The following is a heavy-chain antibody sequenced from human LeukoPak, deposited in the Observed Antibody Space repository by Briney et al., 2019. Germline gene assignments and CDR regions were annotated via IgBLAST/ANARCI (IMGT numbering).Heavy chain of an antibody. CDR3: ARAPRSGWYASWFDP. D-gene: IGHD6-19*01. V-gene: IGHV1-2*02. CDR2: INPNSGGT. J-gene: IGHJ5*02. CDR1: XYTFTXXY. Sequence: VSCKAXXYTFTXXYMHWVRQAPGQGLEWMGWINPNSGGTNYAQKFQGRVTMTRDTSISTAYMELSRLRSDDTAVYYCARAPRSGWYASWFDPWGQGTLVTVSS.